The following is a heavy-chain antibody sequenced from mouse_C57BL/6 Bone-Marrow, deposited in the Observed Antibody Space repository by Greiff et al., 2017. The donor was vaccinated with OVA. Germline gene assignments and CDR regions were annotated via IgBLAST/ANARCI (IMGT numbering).Heavy chain of an antibody. V-gene: IGHV1-81*01. CDR3: SRGELQLDY. CDR1: GYTFTSYG. D-gene: IGHD1-1*01. CDR2: IYPRSGNT. J-gene: IGHJ4*01. Sequence: VKLVESGAELARPGASVKLSCKASGYTFTSYGISWVKQSTGQGLEWIGEIYPRSGNTYYYEKFTGTATMTADKSSNTAYLELLSLTTEDSAVYCCSRGELQLDYWGQGTSVTVSS.